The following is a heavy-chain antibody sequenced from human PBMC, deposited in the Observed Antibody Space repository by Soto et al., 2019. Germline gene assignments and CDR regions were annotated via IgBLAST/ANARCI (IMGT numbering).Heavy chain of an antibody. V-gene: IGHV3-74*01. CDR3: ARGGLATGTIDY. J-gene: IGHJ4*02. Sequence: EVQVVESGGGLVQPGESLRLACAASGFTFSNYWMHWVRQGPGKGLVWVSHINTDGTTTTYADSVKGRFTMSRDNAKNTVYLQMNSLGPDDTAVYYCARGGLATGTIDYWGQGTLVTVSS. CDR2: INTDGTTT. CDR1: GFTFSNYW. D-gene: IGHD1-1*01.